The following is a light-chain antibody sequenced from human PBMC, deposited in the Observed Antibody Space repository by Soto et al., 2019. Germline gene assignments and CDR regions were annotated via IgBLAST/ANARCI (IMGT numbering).Light chain of an antibody. CDR3: QQYGSSPRVT. V-gene: IGKV3-20*01. Sequence: EIVLTQSPGTLSLSPGERATLSCRASQSVSSSYLAWYQQKPGQAPRLLIYGASSRATGIPDRFSGSGSGTHFTQTISRLEPEDFAVYYCQQYGSSPRVTFGQGTRLEIK. J-gene: IGKJ5*01. CDR1: QSVSSSY. CDR2: GAS.